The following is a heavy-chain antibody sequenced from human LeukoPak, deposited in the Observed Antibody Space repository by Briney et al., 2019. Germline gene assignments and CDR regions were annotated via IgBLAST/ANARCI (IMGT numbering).Heavy chain of an antibody. D-gene: IGHD3-10*01. CDR1: GYTFTGYY. CDR3: ARGGFYYYGSGHYFDY. CDR2: INPNSGGT. Sequence: ASVKVSCKASGYTFTGYYMHWVRQAPGQGLEWMGWINPNSGGTNYAQKFQGRVTMTRDTSISTAYMELSRLRSDDTAVYYCARGGFYYYGSGHYFDYWGQGTLVTVSS. J-gene: IGHJ4*02. V-gene: IGHV1-2*02.